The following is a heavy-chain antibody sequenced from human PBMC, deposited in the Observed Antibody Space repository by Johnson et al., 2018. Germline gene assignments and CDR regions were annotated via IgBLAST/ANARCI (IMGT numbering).Heavy chain of an antibody. CDR3: ARDRGDGYTYHYGMDV. V-gene: IGHV3-30*03. J-gene: IGHJ6*02. Sequence: QVQLVESGGGVVQPGRSLRLSCTASGFSFSNYGMHWVRQAPGKGLEWVAAISFDGRDQYYADSVTGRFTISRDNSKNTLYRQMNSLRGEDTAVYFCARDRGDGYTYHYGMDVWGQGTTVTVSS. CDR1: GFSFSNYG. CDR2: ISFDGRDQ. D-gene: IGHD5-24*01.